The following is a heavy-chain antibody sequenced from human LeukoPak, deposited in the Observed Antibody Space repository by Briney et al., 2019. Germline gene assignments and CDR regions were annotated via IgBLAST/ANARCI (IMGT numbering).Heavy chain of an antibody. CDR2: IYYSGST. D-gene: IGHD1-26*01. Sequence: SETLSLTCTVSGGSISSSSYYWGWIRQPPGKGLEWIGSIYYSGSTYYNPSLMSRVTISVETSKNQFSLKLSSVTAADTAVYYCARETGGSYYYWGQGTLVTVSS. CDR3: ARETGGSYYY. CDR1: GGSISSSSYY. J-gene: IGHJ4*02. V-gene: IGHV4-39*07.